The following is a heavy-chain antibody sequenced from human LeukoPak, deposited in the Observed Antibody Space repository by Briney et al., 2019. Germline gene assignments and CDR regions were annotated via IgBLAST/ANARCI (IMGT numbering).Heavy chain of an antibody. CDR2: LSSSSSFI. CDR1: GFTFSSYA. J-gene: IGHJ6*02. Sequence: GGSLRLSCAASGFTFSSYAMSWVRQAPGRGLEWVSSLSSSSSFIYYADSVKGRFTISRDNAKNSLYLQMNSLRAEDTAVYYCARDESPYYYGMDVWGQGTTVTVSS. V-gene: IGHV3-21*01. CDR3: ARDESPYYYGMDV.